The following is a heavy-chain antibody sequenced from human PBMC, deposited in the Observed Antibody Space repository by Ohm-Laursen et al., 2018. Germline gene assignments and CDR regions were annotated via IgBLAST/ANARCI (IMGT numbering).Heavy chain of an antibody. V-gene: IGHV3-52*01. CDR1: GFTFSSSW. CDR2: IKCDGSEK. J-gene: IGHJ1*01. CDR3: ARDNEYFQH. D-gene: IGHD1-14*01. Sequence: SLRLSCAATGFTFSSSWMHWVCQAPEKGLEWVADIKCDGSEKYYVDSVKGRLTISRDNAKNSLYLQVNSLRAEDTAVYYCARDNEYFQHWGQGTLVTVSS.